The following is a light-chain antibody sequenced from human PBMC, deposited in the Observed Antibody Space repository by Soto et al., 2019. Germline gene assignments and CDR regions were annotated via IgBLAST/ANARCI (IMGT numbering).Light chain of an antibody. CDR3: QQYNNWPPT. Sequence: EIVMTQSPATLSVSPGERATLSCRASQSVRSNLAWYQQKPGQAPRLLIYGISTRATGIPIRLSGSGSGTEFTLTISSLQSEDFAVYYCQQYNNWPPTFGQGTKV. V-gene: IGKV3-15*01. CDR2: GIS. J-gene: IGKJ1*01. CDR1: QSVRSN.